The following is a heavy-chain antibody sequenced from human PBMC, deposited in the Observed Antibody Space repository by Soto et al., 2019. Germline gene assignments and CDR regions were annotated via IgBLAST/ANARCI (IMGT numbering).Heavy chain of an antibody. D-gene: IGHD3-22*01. CDR1: GFTFSSYW. V-gene: IGHV3-74*02. Sequence: EVQLMESGGGLVQPGGSLRVSCAASGFTFSSYWMHWVRQAPGKGLVWVSRIKSDGSSTSYADSVTGRFTISRDNAKDMMYLQMNSLRADDTAVYYCARGSYYYDRGGFDPWGQGTLVTVSS. J-gene: IGHJ5*02. CDR2: IKSDGSST. CDR3: ARGSYYYDRGGFDP.